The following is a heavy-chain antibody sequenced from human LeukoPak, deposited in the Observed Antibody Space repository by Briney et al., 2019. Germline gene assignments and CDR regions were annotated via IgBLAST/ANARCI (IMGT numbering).Heavy chain of an antibody. J-gene: IGHJ4*02. V-gene: IGHV5-51*01. CDR2: IYPGDSDT. CDR1: GYRFTRNW. Sequence: GESLKISCKGSGYRFTRNWIGWVRQMPGKGLEWMGIIYPGDSDTRHSPSFQGQITISADKSINTAYLQWSSLKASDTAIYYCARQLRGGYSYSDYWGQGTLVTVSS. CDR3: ARQLRGGYSYSDY. D-gene: IGHD5-18*01.